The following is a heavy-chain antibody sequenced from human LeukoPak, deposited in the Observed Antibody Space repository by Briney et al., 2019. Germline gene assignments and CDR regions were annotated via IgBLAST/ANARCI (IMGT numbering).Heavy chain of an antibody. J-gene: IGHJ3*02. CDR2: IRYDGSNK. D-gene: IGHD6-19*01. Sequence: GGSLRLSCAASGFTFSSCGMHWVRQAPGKGLEWVAFIRYDGSNKYYADSVKGRFTISRDNSKNTLYLQMNSLRAEDTAVYYCAKDVRGYSSVDAFDIWGQGTMVTVSS. CDR1: GFTFSSCG. V-gene: IGHV3-30*02. CDR3: AKDVRGYSSVDAFDI.